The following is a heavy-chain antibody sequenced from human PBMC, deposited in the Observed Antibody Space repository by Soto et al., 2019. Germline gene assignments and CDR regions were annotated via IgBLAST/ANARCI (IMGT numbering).Heavy chain of an antibody. Sequence: SETLSLTCAVYGGSISGYYWSWIRQPPGKGLEWIGETFHGGSTNYSPSLKSRVTISVDTSKNHFSLELSSVTAADTAVYYCARPHYDSNTFYYYFDYWGQGTLVTVSS. CDR2: TFHGGST. D-gene: IGHD3-22*01. CDR1: GGSISGYY. J-gene: IGHJ4*02. V-gene: IGHV4-34*12. CDR3: ARPHYDSNTFYYYFDY.